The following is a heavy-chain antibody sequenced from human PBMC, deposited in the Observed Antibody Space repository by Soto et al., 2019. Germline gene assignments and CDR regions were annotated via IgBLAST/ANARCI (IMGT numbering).Heavy chain of an antibody. CDR3: ARGTVPDAFDI. Sequence: QVQLQESGPGLVKPSQTLSLTCTVSRGSISSGDYYWSWIRQPPGKGLEWLGYIYYSGSTYYNPFLQSXXTXSXXTSKPQFSLKLSSVTAAATAVYYCARGTVPDAFDIWGQGTMVTVSS. J-gene: IGHJ3*02. CDR1: RGSISSGDYY. CDR2: IYYSGST. D-gene: IGHD4-17*01. V-gene: IGHV4-30-4*01.